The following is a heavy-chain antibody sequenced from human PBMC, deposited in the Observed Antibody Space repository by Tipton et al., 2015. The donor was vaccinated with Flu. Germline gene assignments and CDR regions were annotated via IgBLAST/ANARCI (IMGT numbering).Heavy chain of an antibody. Sequence: SLRLSCAASGFTFSSYSMNWVRQAPGKGLEWVSSISSSSSYIYYADSVKGRFTISRDNAKNSLYLQMNSLRAEDTAVYYCARDLGRSGGFDYWGQGTLVTVSS. J-gene: IGHJ4*02. CDR2: ISSSSSYI. CDR3: ARDLGRSGGFDY. V-gene: IGHV3-21*01. CDR1: GFTFSSYS. D-gene: IGHD3-10*01.